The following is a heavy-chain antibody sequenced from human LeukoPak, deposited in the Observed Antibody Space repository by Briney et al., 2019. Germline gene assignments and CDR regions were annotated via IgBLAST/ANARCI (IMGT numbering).Heavy chain of an antibody. CDR1: GFTFSTYV. CDR2: ISISGGST. D-gene: IGHD3-22*01. V-gene: IGHV3-23*01. Sequence: GGSLRLSCAASGFTFSTYVVNWVRQAPGKGLEWVSSISISGGSTYYADSVKGRFTISRDNSKNTLYLQMSSLRAEDTAVYYCAKDRGRYYDSSGYYWGYYFDSWGQGILVTVST. CDR3: AKDRGRYYDSSGYYWGYYFDS. J-gene: IGHJ4*02.